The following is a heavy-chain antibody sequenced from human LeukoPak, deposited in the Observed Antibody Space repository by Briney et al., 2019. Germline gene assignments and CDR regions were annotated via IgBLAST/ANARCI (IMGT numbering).Heavy chain of an antibody. CDR1: GFTFSSYG. D-gene: IGHD5-18*01. V-gene: IGHV3-74*01. CDR3: ARGYGYTYGGGWFDT. CDR2: INIDGSST. J-gene: IGHJ5*02. Sequence: PGGSLRLSCAASGFTFSSYGMHWVRQAPGKGLVWVSRINIDGSSTSYADSVKGRFTISRDNARNTLYLQVNSLRAEDTAVYYCARGYGYTYGGGWFDTWGQGTLVTVSS.